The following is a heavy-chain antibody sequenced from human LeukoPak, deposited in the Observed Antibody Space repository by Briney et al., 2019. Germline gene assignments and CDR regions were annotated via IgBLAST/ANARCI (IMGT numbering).Heavy chain of an antibody. D-gene: IGHD2-2*01. CDR1: GGPFCRYY. CDR2: LHYWGST. Sequence: SETLSLPCAVYGGPFCRYYWSWIRQPPGKGLEWIGELHYWGSTNHNPSLMSRVTLSLDTPKNQFSLELSSVPAADPPVYLSARGREPAAGIDDYYDYYKDVWGKGTTVTVSS. CDR3: ARGREPAAGIDDYYDYYKDV. J-gene: IGHJ6*03. V-gene: IGHV4-34*01.